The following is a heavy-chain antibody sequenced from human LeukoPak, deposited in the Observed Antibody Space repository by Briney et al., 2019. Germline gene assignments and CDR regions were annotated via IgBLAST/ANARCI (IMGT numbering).Heavy chain of an antibody. V-gene: IGHV1-2*02. D-gene: IGHD4-17*01. CDR3: AITAISYGDYLN. Sequence: ASVKVSCKTSGYTFTDYYMHWVRQAPGQGLEWMAWIDPNSGDTNSAQKFQGRVTMTRDMSVSTAYMELSTLTSDDTAVYYCAITAISYGDYLNWGQGTLVTVSS. J-gene: IGHJ4*02. CDR2: IDPNSGDT. CDR1: GYTFTDYY.